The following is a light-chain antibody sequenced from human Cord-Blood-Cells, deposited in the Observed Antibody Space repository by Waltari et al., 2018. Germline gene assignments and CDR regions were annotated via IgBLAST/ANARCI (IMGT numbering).Light chain of an antibody. CDR1: QSISSW. CDR3: QQYNSYSYT. Sequence: DIPITQSPSTLSAYVGHRVTITCRASQSISSWLAWYQQKPGKAPKLLIYKASSLESGVPSRFSGSGSGTEFTLTISSLQPDDFATYYCQQYNSYSYTFGQWTKLEIK. J-gene: IGKJ2*01. V-gene: IGKV1-5*03. CDR2: KAS.